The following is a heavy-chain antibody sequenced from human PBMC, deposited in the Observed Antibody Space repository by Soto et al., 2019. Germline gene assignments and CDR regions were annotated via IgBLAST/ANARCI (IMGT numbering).Heavy chain of an antibody. D-gene: IGHD3-3*01. J-gene: IGHJ6*02. CDR2: IYYSGST. CDR1: GGSISSSSYY. CDR3: ARTHALTIFGVVAYGMDV. V-gene: IGHV4-39*02. Sequence: SETLSLTCTVSGGSISSSSYYWARMRQPPGKGLEWIGSIYYSGSTYYNPSLKSRVTISVDTFNNHFSLKVSSAAAACTGVYYCARTHALTIFGVVAYGMDVWGQGTLVTVSS.